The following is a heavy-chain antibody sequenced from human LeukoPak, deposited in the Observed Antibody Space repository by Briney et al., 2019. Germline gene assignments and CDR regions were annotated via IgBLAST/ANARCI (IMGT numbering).Heavy chain of an antibody. V-gene: IGHV3-48*04. Sequence: PGGSLRLSCAASGFTFSSYSMNWVRQAPGKGLEWVSYISSSSSTIYYADSVKGRFTISRDNAKKSVYLQMNSLRAEDTAVYYCARGSTYSSGWYTGFDYWGQGTLVTVSS. CDR2: ISSSSSTI. CDR1: GFTFSSYS. D-gene: IGHD6-19*01. CDR3: ARGSTYSSGWYTGFDY. J-gene: IGHJ4*02.